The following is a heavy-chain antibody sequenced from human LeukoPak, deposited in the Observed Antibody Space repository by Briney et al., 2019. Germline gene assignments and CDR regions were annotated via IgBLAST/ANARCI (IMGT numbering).Heavy chain of an antibody. D-gene: IGHD3-3*01. V-gene: IGHV3-23*01. Sequence: GRSLRLSCAASGITFTDHGLSWVRPAPGKGLEWVSSISVSGGVTLYADSVKGRFVISRDNSRSRVHLEMNRLRAEDTAVYYCAKGFDFWRGLYYFDHWGQGTLVTVSS. CDR3: AKGFDFWRGLYYFDH. CDR1: GITFTDHG. J-gene: IGHJ4*02. CDR2: ISVSGGVT.